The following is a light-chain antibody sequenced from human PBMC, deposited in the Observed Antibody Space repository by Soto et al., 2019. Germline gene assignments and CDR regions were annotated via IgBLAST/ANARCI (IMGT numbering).Light chain of an antibody. CDR1: QSVSSD. CDR2: DAS. J-gene: IGKJ5*01. Sequence: EIVLTQSPATLSLSPGERATLSCRASQSVSSDLAWYQQKPGQAPRLLIYDASNRATGIPARFSGSGSGTDFTLTISSLQSEEFAVYYCQQYDKWPITFGQGTRLEIK. CDR3: QQYDKWPIT. V-gene: IGKV3-11*01.